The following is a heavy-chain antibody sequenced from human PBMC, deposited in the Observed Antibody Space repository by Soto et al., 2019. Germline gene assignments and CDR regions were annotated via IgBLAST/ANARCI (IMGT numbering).Heavy chain of an antibody. CDR2: INQDGSEK. CDR3: ARITVATTRYYYYYMDV. Sequence: GGSLRLSCAASGFTFSNYWMSWVRQAPGKGLEWVANINQDGSEKDNVDSVKGRFTISRDNAKNSLYLQMNSLRAEDTAVYYCARITVATTRYYYYYMDVWGKGTTVTVSS. CDR1: GFTFSNYW. J-gene: IGHJ6*03. V-gene: IGHV3-7*01. D-gene: IGHD5-12*01.